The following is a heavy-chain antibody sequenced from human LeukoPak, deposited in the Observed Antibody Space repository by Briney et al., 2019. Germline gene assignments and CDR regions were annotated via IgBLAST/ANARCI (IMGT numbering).Heavy chain of an antibody. V-gene: IGHV2-70*04. CDR1: GFSLSTHGMR. J-gene: IGHJ4*02. CDR2: TDWDDDK. Sequence: SGPALVKPTQTLTLTCTFSGFSLSTHGMRVSWIRQPPGKALEWLSRTDWDDDKFYRTSLKTRLTISKDTSKNQVVLTMTNMDPVDTATYYCARTLSGTTFDYWGQGTLVTVSS. D-gene: IGHD1-7*01. CDR3: ARTLSGTTFDY.